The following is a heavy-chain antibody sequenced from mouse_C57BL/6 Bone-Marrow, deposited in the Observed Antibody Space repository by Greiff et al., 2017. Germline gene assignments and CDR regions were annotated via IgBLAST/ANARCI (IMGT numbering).Heavy chain of an antibody. J-gene: IGHJ4*01. CDR3: ARHGNYVPYYAMDY. CDR1: GFTFSSYG. D-gene: IGHD1-1*01. Sequence: EVKLVESGGDLVKPGGSLKLSCAASGFTFSSYGMSWVRQTPDKRLEWVATISSGGSYTYYPDSVKGRFTISRDNAKNTRYLQMSSLKSEDTAMYYCARHGNYVPYYAMDYWGQGTSVTVSS. CDR2: ISSGGSYT. V-gene: IGHV5-6*01.